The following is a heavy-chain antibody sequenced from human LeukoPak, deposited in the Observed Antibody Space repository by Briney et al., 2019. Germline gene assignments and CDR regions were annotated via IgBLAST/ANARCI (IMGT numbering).Heavy chain of an antibody. Sequence: GGSLRLSCAASGFTFSNAWMSWVRQAPGKGLEWVARIKSKTDGGTTDYAAPVKGRFTISRDDSKNTLYLQMNSLKTEDTAVYYCTTGYCSSTSCYDWGQGTLVTVSS. J-gene: IGHJ4*02. CDR1: GFTFSNAW. CDR2: IKSKTDGGTT. CDR3: TTGYCSSTSCYD. V-gene: IGHV3-15*01. D-gene: IGHD2-2*01.